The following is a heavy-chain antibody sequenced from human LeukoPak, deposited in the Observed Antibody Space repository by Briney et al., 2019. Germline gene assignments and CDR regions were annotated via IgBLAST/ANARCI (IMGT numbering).Heavy chain of an antibody. J-gene: IGHJ3*02. CDR3: ARAIAAPGAFDI. Sequence: ASVKVSCKASGYIFIGYYMHWVRQAPGQGLEWMGWINPNSGVTNYAQKFQGRVTMTRDTSISTAYMELSRLRSDDTAVYYCARAIAAPGAFDIWGQGTMVTVSS. CDR2: INPNSGVT. D-gene: IGHD6-6*01. CDR1: GYIFIGYY. V-gene: IGHV1-2*02.